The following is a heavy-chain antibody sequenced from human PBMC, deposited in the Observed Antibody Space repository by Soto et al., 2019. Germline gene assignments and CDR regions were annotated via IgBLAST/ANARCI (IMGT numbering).Heavy chain of an antibody. J-gene: IGHJ4*02. CDR1: GGSISSSTW. CDR2: IYHSGST. D-gene: IGHD3-3*01. CDR3: ASSRPQDYDFWSGYYYFDY. V-gene: IGHV4-4*02. Sequence: SETLSLPCAVSGGSISSSTWWSWVRQPPGKGLEWIGEIYHSGSTKYNPSLKSRVSISVDKTKNQFSLKLSSVTAADTAVYYCASSRPQDYDFWSGYYYFDYWGQGTLVTVS.